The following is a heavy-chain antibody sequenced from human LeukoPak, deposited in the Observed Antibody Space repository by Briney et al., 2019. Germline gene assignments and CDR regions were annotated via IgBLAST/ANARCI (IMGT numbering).Heavy chain of an antibody. CDR3: ACYSSPGGWGVFDY. CDR1: GGSIRSYY. J-gene: IGHJ4*02. Sequence: PSETLSLTCTVSGGSIRSYYWSWIRQPPGKGLEWIGYIYNNGNSKYDPSLQSRVSISLDTSRNQFSLKLTSVTAADTAVYFCACYSSPGGWGVFDYWGQGSLVTVSS. V-gene: IGHV4-4*09. D-gene: IGHD2-2*02. CDR2: IYNNGNS.